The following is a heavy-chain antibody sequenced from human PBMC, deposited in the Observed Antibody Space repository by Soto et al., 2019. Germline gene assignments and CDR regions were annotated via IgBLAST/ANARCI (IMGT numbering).Heavy chain of an antibody. CDR1: GGTFSSYA. J-gene: IGHJ3*02. V-gene: IGHV1-69*13. CDR2: IIPIFGTA. Sequence: SVKVSCKASGGTFSSYAISWVRQAPGQGLEWMGGIIPIFGTANYAQKFQGRVTITADESTSTAYMELSSLRSEDTAVYYCARQRMTTVTTSAFDIWGQGTMVTVSS. CDR3: ARQRMTTVTTSAFDI. D-gene: IGHD4-4*01.